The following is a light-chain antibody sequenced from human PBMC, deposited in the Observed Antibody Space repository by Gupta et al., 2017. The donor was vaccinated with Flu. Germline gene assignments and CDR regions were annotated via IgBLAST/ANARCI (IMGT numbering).Light chain of an antibody. V-gene: IGKV4-1*01. CDR1: QNILYSSNNKNF. CDR3: HQVDTTPYT. J-gene: IGKJ2*01. CDR2: WAS. Sequence: DIVLTQSPDSLAVSLGERATIHCKSSQNILYSSNNKNFLAWYQQKPGQRPKLLISWASTRESGVPDRFTGSGSGTDFTLTISSLQAEDVALYYCHQVDTTPYTFGQGTKLVVK.